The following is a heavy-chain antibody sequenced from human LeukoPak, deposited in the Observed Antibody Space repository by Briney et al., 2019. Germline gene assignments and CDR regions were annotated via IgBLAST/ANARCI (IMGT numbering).Heavy chain of an antibody. CDR2: ISSSSSTI. D-gene: IGHD3-10*01. J-gene: IGHJ4*02. CDR1: GFTFSSYS. CDR3: ARSPPAPPGVISFYDH. V-gene: IGHV3-48*04. Sequence: PGGSLRLSCAASGFTFSSYSMNWVRQAPGKGLEWVSFISSSSSTIYYADSVKGRFTISRDNAKNSLYLQMDRLRLEDAAVYYCARSPPAPPGVISFYDHWGQGTQVTVSS.